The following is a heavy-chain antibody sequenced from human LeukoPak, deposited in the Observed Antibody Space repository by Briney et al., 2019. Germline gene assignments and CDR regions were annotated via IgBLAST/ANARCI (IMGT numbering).Heavy chain of an antibody. D-gene: IGHD1-26*01. Sequence: PGRSLRLSCAASGFIFSSYGMHWVRQAPGKGLEWVAVIWNDGSNKYYADSVKGRFTISRDDSTNTLYLQMNSLRAEDTAVYYCARSVGGGVSGTGDWFEPWGQGTLVIVSS. CDR3: ARSVGGGVSGTGDWFEP. J-gene: IGHJ5*02. CDR2: IWNDGSNK. V-gene: IGHV3-33*01. CDR1: GFIFSSYG.